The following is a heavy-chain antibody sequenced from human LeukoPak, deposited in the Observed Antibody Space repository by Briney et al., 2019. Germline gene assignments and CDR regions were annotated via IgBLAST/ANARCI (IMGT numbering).Heavy chain of an antibody. CDR2: INHSGST. J-gene: IGHJ2*01. D-gene: IGHD1-7*01. CDR1: GGSFSGYY. V-gene: IGHV4-34*01. Sequence: SETLSLTCAVYGGSFSGYYWSWIRQPPGKGLEWVGEINHSGSTNYNPSLKSRVTISVDTSKNQFSLKLSSVTAADTAVYYCARVRDNWNYVSDWYFDLWGRGTLVTVSS. CDR3: ARVRDNWNYVSDWYFDL.